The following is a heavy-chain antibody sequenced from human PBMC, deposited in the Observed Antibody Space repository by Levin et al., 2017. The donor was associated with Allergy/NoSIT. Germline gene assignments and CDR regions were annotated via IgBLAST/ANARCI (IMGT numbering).Heavy chain of an antibody. V-gene: IGHV3-30*18. J-gene: IGHJ4*02. CDR3: AKGGDFDS. Sequence: LSLTCAASGFRFRTSGIQWVRQAPGKGLEWVALITSDGSNKYYADSVKGRFTVSRDNSKNTVNLQMDSLRVEDTAMYYCAKGGDFDSWGLGTLVTVSS. CDR2: ITSDGSNK. D-gene: IGHD1-26*01. CDR1: GFRFRTSG.